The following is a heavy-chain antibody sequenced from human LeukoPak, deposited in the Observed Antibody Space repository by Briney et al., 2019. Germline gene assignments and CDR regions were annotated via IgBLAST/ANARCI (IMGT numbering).Heavy chain of an antibody. CDR2: IIPIFGTA. J-gene: IGHJ5*02. CDR1: GGTFSSYA. D-gene: IGHD1-26*01. CDR3: ARDLRGVDPSWIDP. Sequence: SVKVSCEAAGGTFSSYAISWVRQAPGQGLEWMGGIIPIFGTANYAQKFQGRVTITADKSTSTAYMELSSLRSEDTAVYYCARDLRGVDPSWIDPWGQGTLVTVSS. V-gene: IGHV1-69*06.